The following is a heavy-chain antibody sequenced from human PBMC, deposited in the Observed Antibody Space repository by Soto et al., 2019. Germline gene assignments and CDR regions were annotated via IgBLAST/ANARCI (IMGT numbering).Heavy chain of an antibody. CDR1: GFTFSSYA. D-gene: IGHD3-10*01. Sequence: GGSLRLSCAASGFTFSSYAMSWVRQAPGKGLEWVSDISGSGGRTYYADSVKGRFTISRDNSKNTVYLQRNSLRGEDTGVYYCSTQHILFYYNAPVPWGQGTLVTVSS. J-gene: IGHJ4*02. V-gene: IGHV3-23*01. CDR3: STQHILFYYNAPVP. CDR2: ISGSGGRT.